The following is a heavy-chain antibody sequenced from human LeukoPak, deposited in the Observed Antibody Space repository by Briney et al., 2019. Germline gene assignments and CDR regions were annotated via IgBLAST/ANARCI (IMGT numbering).Heavy chain of an antibody. CDR3: ARDYYGDYYFDY. V-gene: IGHV3-66*01. Sequence: GGSLRLSCAASGFTVSSNYMSWVRQAPGKGLEWVSVIYSGGSTYYADSVKGRFTISRDNSKNTLYLQMNSLRAEDTAVYFCARDYYGDYYFDYWGQGTLVTVSS. CDR1: GFTVSSNY. CDR2: IYSGGST. J-gene: IGHJ4*02. D-gene: IGHD4-17*01.